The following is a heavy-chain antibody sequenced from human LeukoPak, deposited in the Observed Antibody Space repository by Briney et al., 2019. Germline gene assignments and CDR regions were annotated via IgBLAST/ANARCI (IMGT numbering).Heavy chain of an antibody. D-gene: IGHD6-6*01. V-gene: IGHV4-59*01. Sequence: SETLSLTCAVSRGSISSYYWSWIRQPPGKGLEWIGYIYYSGSPNYHPSLRSRVTISVDTPKNQFSLKLSSVTAADTAIYYCARGLTSYSRSSYWFDPWGQGTLVTVSS. CDR1: RGSISSYY. CDR3: ARGLTSYSRSSYWFDP. CDR2: IYYSGSP. J-gene: IGHJ5*02.